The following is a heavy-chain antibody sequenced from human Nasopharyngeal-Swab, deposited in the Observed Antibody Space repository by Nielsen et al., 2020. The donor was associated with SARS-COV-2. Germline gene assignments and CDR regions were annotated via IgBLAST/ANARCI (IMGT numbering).Heavy chain of an antibody. V-gene: IGHV4-59*01. CDR3: ARGPNVAVAGLDY. Sequence: GSLRLSCAVYGGSFSGYYWSWIRQPPGKGLEWIGYIYYSGSTNYNPSLKSRVTISVDTSKNQFSLKLSSVTAADTAVYYCARGPNVAVAGLDYWGQGTLVTVSS. CDR1: GGSFSGYY. D-gene: IGHD6-19*01. CDR2: IYYSGST. J-gene: IGHJ4*02.